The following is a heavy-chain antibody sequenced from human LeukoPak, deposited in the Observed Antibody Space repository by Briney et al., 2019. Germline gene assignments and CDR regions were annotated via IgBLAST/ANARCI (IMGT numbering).Heavy chain of an antibody. CDR3: ARRGAHCINGVCHPLYYFDY. D-gene: IGHD2-8*01. J-gene: IGHJ4*02. CDR2: IYSGGST. Sequence: GGSLRLSCAASGFTVSSNYMSWVRQAPGKGLEWVSVIYSGGSTYYADSVKGRFTISRDNSKNTLYLQMNSLRAEDTAVYYCARRGAHCINGVCHPLYYFDYWGQGTLVTVSS. CDR1: GFTVSSNY. V-gene: IGHV3-53*01.